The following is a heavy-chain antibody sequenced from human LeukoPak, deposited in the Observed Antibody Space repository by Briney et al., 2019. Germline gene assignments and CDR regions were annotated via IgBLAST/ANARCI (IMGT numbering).Heavy chain of an antibody. CDR3: ARAIAAAGTEFFDY. V-gene: IGHV1-18*01. CDR1: GYTFTSYG. D-gene: IGHD6-13*01. J-gene: IGHJ4*02. Sequence: GASVKVSCKASGYTFTSYGISWVRQAPGQGLEWMGWISAYNGNTNYAQKLQGRVTMTTDTSTSTAYMELRSLRSDDTAAYYCARAIAAAGTEFFDYWGQGTLVTVSS. CDR2: ISAYNGNT.